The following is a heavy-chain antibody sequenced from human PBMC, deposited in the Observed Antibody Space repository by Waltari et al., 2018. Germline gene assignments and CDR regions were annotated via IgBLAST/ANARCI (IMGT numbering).Heavy chain of an antibody. V-gene: IGHV1-69*08. Sequence: QVHLVQSGAEVPEPESSVQVSCKASGGTLSSYTIGWVRQAPGQGLEWMGRIIPILGIENYAQKFKGRVTITAAKSTSTSYMQLSSLRSEDTAVYYCAREGSYGGHNWGQGTLVTVSS. CDR2: IIPILGIE. CDR3: AREGSYGGHN. CDR1: GGTLSSYT. J-gene: IGHJ4*02. D-gene: IGHD4-17*01.